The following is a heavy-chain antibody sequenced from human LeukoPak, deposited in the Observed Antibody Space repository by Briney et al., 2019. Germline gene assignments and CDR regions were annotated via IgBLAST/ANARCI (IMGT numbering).Heavy chain of an antibody. CDR1: GRSFSGYY. CDR2: INHSGST. J-gene: IGHJ4*02. Sequence: SETLSLTCAVYGRSFSGYYWRWIRQPPGKGLEWIGEINHSGSTNYNPPLKSRVTISVDTSKNQFSLKLSSVTAADTAVYYCARAGEGEAVAGYYFDYWGQGTLVTASS. CDR3: ARAGEGEAVAGYYFDY. D-gene: IGHD6-19*01. V-gene: IGHV4-34*01.